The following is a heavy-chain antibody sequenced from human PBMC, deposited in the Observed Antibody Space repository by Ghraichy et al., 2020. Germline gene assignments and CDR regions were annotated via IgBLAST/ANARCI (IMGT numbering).Heavy chain of an antibody. CDR3: ARGYSSGWSRGDAFDI. CDR1: GFTFSSYE. D-gene: IGHD6-19*01. Sequence: LSLTCAASGFTFSSYEMNWVRQAPGKGLEWVSYISSSGSTIYYADSVKGRFTISRDNAKNSLYLQMNSLRAEDTAVYYCARGYSSGWSRGDAFDIWGQGTMVTVSS. V-gene: IGHV3-48*03. CDR2: ISSSGSTI. J-gene: IGHJ3*02.